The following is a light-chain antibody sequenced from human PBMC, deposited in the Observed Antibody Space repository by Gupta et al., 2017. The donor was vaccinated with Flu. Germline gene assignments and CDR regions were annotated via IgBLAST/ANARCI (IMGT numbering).Light chain of an antibody. J-gene: IGKJ4*01. CDR2: AAS. V-gene: IGKV3-15*01. CDR3: QQYKHWPPLS. Sequence: VTRSVSPGERATLSCRASQSVSSQLAWYQQKPGQSPRLVIYAASTRATGVPARFSGSGSGTEFTLTISSLQSEDFAVYYCQQYKHWPPLSFGGGTKVEIK. CDR1: QSVSSQ.